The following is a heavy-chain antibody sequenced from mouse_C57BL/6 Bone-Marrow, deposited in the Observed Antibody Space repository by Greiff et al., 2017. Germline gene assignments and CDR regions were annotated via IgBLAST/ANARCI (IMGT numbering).Heavy chain of an antibody. V-gene: IGHV1-19*01. J-gene: IGHJ2*01. D-gene: IGHD1-1*02. CDR3: ARRVGVFDY. CDR2: INPYNGGT. Sequence: EVQLQQSGPVLVKPGASVKMSCKASGYTFTDYYMNWVKQSHGKSLEWIGVINPYNGGTSYNQKFKGKATLTVDKSSSTAYMELNSLTSEDSAVYYCARRVGVFDYWGQGTTLTVSS. CDR1: GYTFTDYY.